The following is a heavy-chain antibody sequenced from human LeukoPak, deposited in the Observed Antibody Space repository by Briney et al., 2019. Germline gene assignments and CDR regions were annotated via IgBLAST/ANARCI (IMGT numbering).Heavy chain of an antibody. CDR3: ARDRARYFDL. CDR1: EFTFSSYS. V-gene: IGHV3-21*01. J-gene: IGHJ2*01. Sequence: GGSLRLSCAASEFTFSSYSMNWVRQAPGKGLECVSSISTRSSYIYYADSLKGRFTISRDDAKNSLYLQMSSLRAEDTAVYYCARDRARYFDLWGRGTLVTVSS. CDR2: ISTRSSYI.